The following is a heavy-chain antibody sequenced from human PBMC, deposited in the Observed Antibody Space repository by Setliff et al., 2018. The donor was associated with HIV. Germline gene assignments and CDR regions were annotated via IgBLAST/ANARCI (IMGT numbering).Heavy chain of an antibody. CDR2: IYYSGGT. CDR3: ARDPSQGYCSGGSCYGYYYYGMDV. V-gene: IGHV4-39*07. Sequence: SETLSLTCTVSGGSISSSSYYWGWIRQPPGKGLEWIGSIYYSGGTYYNPSLKSRVTISVDTSKNQFSLKLSSVTAADTAVYYCARDPSQGYCSGGSCYGYYYYGMDVWGQGTTVTVSS. J-gene: IGHJ6*02. D-gene: IGHD2-15*01. CDR1: GGSISSSSYY.